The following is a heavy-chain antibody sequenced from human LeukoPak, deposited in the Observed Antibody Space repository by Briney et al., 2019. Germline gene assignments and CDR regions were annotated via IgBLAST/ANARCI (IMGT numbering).Heavy chain of an antibody. CDR3: ASASSESYYWALDY. CDR1: GFNIGSYW. D-gene: IGHD3-10*01. V-gene: IGHV3-74*01. CDR2: ISSDGKSI. J-gene: IGHJ4*02. Sequence: RGSLRLSCAASGFNIGSYWMNWVRQGPGKGLVWVARISSDGKSISYADSVKGRFTISRDNSKNTLYLQMDSLRAEDTAVYYCASASSESYYWALDYWGQGTLVTVSS.